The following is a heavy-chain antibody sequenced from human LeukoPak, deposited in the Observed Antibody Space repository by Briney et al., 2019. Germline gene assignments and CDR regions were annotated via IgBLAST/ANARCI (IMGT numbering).Heavy chain of an antibody. D-gene: IGHD7-27*01. CDR3: VRTPPNWGFDY. CDR1: GYTFTSYD. J-gene: IGHJ4*02. Sequence: ASVTVSCTASGYTFTSYDINWVRQATGQGLEWLGWMSPNSGDTGYAQKFQGRVTMTSDSSISTAYMELSSLRSEDTAIYYCVRTPPNWGFDYWGQGTLVTVSS. CDR2: MSPNSGDT. V-gene: IGHV1-8*02.